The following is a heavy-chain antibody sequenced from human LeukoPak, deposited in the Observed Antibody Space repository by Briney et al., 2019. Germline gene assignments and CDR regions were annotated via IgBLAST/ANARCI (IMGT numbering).Heavy chain of an antibody. J-gene: IGHJ4*02. CDR3: GRDWELRFHQGGLDY. CDR1: GYTFTGYY. Sequence: ASVKVSCKASGYTFTGYYMHWVRQAPGQGLEWMGRINPRDGETSFAQKFQGRVTMTSDMFISTAYMELSGLRYDDTAVYYCGRDWELRFHQGGLDYWGQGALVTVSS. V-gene: IGHV1-2*06. D-gene: IGHD3-3*01. CDR2: INPRDGET.